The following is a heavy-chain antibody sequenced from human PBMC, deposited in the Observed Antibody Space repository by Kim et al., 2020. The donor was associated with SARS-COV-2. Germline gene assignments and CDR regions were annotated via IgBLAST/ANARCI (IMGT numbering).Heavy chain of an antibody. CDR2: IWYDGSNK. V-gene: IGHV3-33*01. D-gene: IGHD6-19*01. Sequence: GGSLRLSCAASGFTFSSYGMHWVRQAPGKGLEWVAVIWYDGSNKYYADSVKGRFTISRDNSKNTLYLQMNSLRAEDTAVYYCARAGYSSGWRTLPGLRYWGQGTLVTVSS. CDR1: GFTFSSYG. CDR3: ARAGYSSGWRTLPGLRY. J-gene: IGHJ4*02.